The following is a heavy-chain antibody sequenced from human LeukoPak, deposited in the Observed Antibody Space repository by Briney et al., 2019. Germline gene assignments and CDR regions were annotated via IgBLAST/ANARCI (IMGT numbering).Heavy chain of an antibody. J-gene: IGHJ4*02. CDR1: GGTFSSHA. CDR3: AGFDY. CDR2: ITPIFGTA. Sequence: GASVKVSCKASGGTFSSHAISWVRQAPGQGLEWMGGITPIFGTANYAQKFQGRVTITADESTSTAYMELNSLRSEDTAVYYCAGFDYWGQGTLVTVSS. V-gene: IGHV1-69*01.